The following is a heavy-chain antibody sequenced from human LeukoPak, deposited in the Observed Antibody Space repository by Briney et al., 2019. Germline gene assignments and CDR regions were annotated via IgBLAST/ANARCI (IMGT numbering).Heavy chain of an antibody. J-gene: IGHJ6*02. D-gene: IGHD3/OR15-3a*01. Sequence: GRSLRLSCAASGFTFSNYWMHWVRQAPGKGLVWVSRISPDGNSATYADSVKGRFTISRDNAKNTLYLQMNSLRAEDSAVYYCVSLDGVYYYHMDVWGQGTTVIVSS. CDR1: GFTFSNYW. V-gene: IGHV3-74*03. CDR2: ISPDGNSA. CDR3: VSLDGVYYYHMDV.